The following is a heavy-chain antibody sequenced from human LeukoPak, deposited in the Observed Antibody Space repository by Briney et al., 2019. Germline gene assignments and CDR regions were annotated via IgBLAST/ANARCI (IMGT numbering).Heavy chain of an antibody. CDR3: SRSRRVFDY. Sequence: SGGSLRLSCTASGFIFGDYGMSWFRQAPGEGLEWVGFIRSRAYGGTTEYAASVKGRFTISREDSKNIAYLQMNSLKTEETAVYYCSRSRRVFDYWGQGTLVTVSS. J-gene: IGHJ4*02. D-gene: IGHD6-13*01. V-gene: IGHV3-49*03. CDR2: IRSRAYGGTT. CDR1: GFIFGDYG.